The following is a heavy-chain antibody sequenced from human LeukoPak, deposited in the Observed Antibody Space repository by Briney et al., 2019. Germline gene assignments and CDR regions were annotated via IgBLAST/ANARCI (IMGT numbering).Heavy chain of an antibody. CDR3: ARDYGEAFDY. V-gene: IGHV3-30-3*01. Sequence: GGSLRLSCAASGFTFSSYAMHWVRQAPGKGLEWVAVILHDGSNKYYADSVKGRFTIPRDNSKNTLYLQMNSLRAEDTAVYYCARDYGEAFDYWGQGTLVTVSS. CDR1: GFTFSSYA. J-gene: IGHJ4*02. D-gene: IGHD4-17*01. CDR2: ILHDGSNK.